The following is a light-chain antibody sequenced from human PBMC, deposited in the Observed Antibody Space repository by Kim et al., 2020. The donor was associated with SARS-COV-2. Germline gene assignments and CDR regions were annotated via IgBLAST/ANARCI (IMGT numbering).Light chain of an antibody. J-gene: IGLJ1*01. V-gene: IGLV2-8*01. Sequence: QSALTQPPSASGSPGQSVTISCTGTSSDVGGHNYVSWYQQHPGKAPKLMIYEVSKRPSGVPDRFSGSKSGNTASLTVSGLQAEDEADYYCCSYTDSNNSGFVFGTGTKVTVL. CDR1: SSDVGGHNY. CDR3: CSYTDSNNSGFV. CDR2: EVS.